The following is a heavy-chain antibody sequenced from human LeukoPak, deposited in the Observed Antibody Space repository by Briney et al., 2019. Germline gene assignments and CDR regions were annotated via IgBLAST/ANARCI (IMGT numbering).Heavy chain of an antibody. Sequence: GGSLRLSCAASGFTFSSYSMNWVRRAPGKGLEWVSSISSSSSYIYYADSVKGRFTISRDNAKNSLYLQMNSLRAEDTAVCYCARVMRYSYYFDYWGQGTLVTVSS. CDR3: ARVMRYSYYFDY. J-gene: IGHJ4*02. V-gene: IGHV3-21*01. CDR1: GFTFSSYS. CDR2: ISSSSSYI. D-gene: IGHD1-1*01.